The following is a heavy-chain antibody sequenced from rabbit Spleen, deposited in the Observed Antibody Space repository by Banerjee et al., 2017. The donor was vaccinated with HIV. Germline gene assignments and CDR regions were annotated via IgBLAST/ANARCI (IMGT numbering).Heavy chain of an antibody. V-gene: IGHV1S40*01. J-gene: IGHJ6*01. D-gene: IGHD1-1*01. CDR3: ARDTSSSFSSYGMDL. Sequence: QSLEESGGDLVKPGASLTLTCTASGVSFSTNSYICWVRQAPGKGLEWIACIDTGNSDFTYFASWAKGRFTCSKTSSTTVTLQMTSLTAADTATYFCARDTSSSFSSYGMDLWGQGTLVTVS. CDR2: IDTGNSDFT. CDR1: GVSFSTNSY.